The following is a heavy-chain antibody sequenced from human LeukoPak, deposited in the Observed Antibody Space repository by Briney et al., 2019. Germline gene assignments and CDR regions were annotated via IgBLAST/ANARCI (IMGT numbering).Heavy chain of an antibody. CDR1: GYTFTGYY. J-gene: IGHJ6*03. CDR3: ARDYKFGELFYYYHMDV. Sequence: EASVKVSCKASGYTFTGYYMHWVRQAPGQGLEWMGWINPNSGGTNYAQKFQGRVTMTRDTSISTAYMELSRLRSDDTAVYYCARDYKFGELFYYYHMDVWGKGTTVTISS. D-gene: IGHD3-10*01. CDR2: INPNSGGT. V-gene: IGHV1-2*02.